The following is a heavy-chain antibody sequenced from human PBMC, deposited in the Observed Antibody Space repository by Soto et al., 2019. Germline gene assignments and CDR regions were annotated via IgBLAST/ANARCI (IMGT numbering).Heavy chain of an antibody. CDR2: IYSGGYT. Sequence: EVQLVESGGGLIQPGGSLRLSCAVSGFTVSNNYMSWVRQAPGKGLEGVSVIYSGGYTAYGDSVKGRFTISRDNSKNTLYLQMNSLRADDTAVYLCAKGHDFWSGYSYYYGMYVWGQGTTVTVSS. J-gene: IGHJ6*02. D-gene: IGHD3-3*01. CDR1: GFTVSNNY. CDR3: AKGHDFWSGYSYYYGMYV. V-gene: IGHV3-53*01.